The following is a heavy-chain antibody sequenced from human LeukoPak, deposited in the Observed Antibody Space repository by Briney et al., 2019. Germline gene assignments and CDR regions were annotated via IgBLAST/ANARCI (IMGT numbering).Heavy chain of an antibody. J-gene: IGHJ4*02. D-gene: IGHD2-2*01. CDR1: GGTFSSYA. CDR3: ARIPVGLVVPAADDY. CDR2: IIPIFGTA. Sequence: SVKVSCKASGGTFSSYAISWVRQAPGQGLEWMGGIIPIFGTANYAQKFQGRVTITADESTGTAYMELSSLRSEDTAVYYCARIPVGLVVPAADDYWGQGTLVTVSS. V-gene: IGHV1-69*01.